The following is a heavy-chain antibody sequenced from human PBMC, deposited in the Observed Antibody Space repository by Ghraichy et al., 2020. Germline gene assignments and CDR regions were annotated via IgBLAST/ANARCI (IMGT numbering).Heavy chain of an antibody. CDR3: AGSFAIIRYFEI. CDR2: IHHSGST. Sequence: SETLSLTCTVSGGSISSSNYYWGWIRQPPGKGLEWIGSIHHSGSTYYDPSLKSRIMISVDTSKNQFSLNLSSVTAADTAVYYCAGSFAIIRYFEIWGHGTLVTVSS. J-gene: IGHJ2*01. V-gene: IGHV4-39*01. D-gene: IGHD3-10*01. CDR1: GGSISSSNYY.